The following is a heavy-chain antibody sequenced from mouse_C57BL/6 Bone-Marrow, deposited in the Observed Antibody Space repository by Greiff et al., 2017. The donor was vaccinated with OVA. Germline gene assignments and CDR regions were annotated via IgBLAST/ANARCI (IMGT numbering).Heavy chain of an antibody. Sequence: QVQLQQPGAELVKPGASVKLSCKASGYTFTSYWMHWVKQRPGQGLEWIGMIHPNSGSTNYNEKFKSKATLTVDKSSSTAYMQLSSLTSEDSAVYFCARRVYYNYAMDYWGQGTSVTVSS. CDR1: GYTFTSYW. CDR2: IHPNSGST. D-gene: IGHD1-1*01. V-gene: IGHV1-64*01. J-gene: IGHJ4*01. CDR3: ARRVYYNYAMDY.